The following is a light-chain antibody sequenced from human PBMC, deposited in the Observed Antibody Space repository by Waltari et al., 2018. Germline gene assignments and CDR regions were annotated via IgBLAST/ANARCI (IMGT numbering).Light chain of an antibody. CDR3: QVWDSESDHVV. CDR2: YDS. V-gene: IGLV3-21*04. J-gene: IGLJ2*01. CDR1: NIGSKS. Sequence: SYVLTQPPSVSVAPGKTATISCGGNNIGSKSVHWYQQKAGQAPVLVTYYDSDRPSGIPERIAGSNSGDTATLTISRVEAGDEASYYCQVWDSESDHVVYGGGTKLTVL.